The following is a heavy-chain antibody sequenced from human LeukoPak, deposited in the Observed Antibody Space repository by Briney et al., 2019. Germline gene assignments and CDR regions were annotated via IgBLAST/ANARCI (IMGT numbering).Heavy chain of an antibody. V-gene: IGHV3-48*03. CDR1: GFTFSSYE. Sequence: GGSLRLSCAASGFTFSSYELNWVRQAPGTGQEWVSYISSSGSTIYYADSVMGRFTISRDNAKNSLYLQMNSLRAEDTAVYYCAREGEAGGKDVWGQGTTVTVSS. J-gene: IGHJ6*02. D-gene: IGHD3-16*01. CDR3: AREGEAGGKDV. CDR2: ISSSGSTI.